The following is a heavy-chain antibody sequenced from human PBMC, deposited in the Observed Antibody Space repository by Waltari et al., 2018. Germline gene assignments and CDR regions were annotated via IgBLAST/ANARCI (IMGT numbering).Heavy chain of an antibody. Sequence: QLQLQESGPGLVKPSETLSLTCTVSGGSISSSSYYWGWIRQPPGKGLEWIGSIYYSGSTYYNPALKSRVTISVDTSKNQFSLKLSSVTAADTAVYYCARPSDYDSSGWGDYFDYWGQGTLVTVSS. CDR1: GGSISSSSYY. V-gene: IGHV4-39*07. J-gene: IGHJ4*02. CDR2: IYYSGST. D-gene: IGHD3-22*01. CDR3: ARPSDYDSSGWGDYFDY.